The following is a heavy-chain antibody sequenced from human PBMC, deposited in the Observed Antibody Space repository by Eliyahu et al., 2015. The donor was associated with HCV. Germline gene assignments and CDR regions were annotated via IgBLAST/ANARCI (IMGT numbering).Heavy chain of an antibody. Sequence: QVQLVQSGAEVKKPXASVXVSCXASGXXFXAYGISWVRQAPGQGLEWMGWISAYNGNTNYAQKLQGRVTMTTDTSTSTAYMELRSLRSDDTAVYYCARGGYYYDSSGYYGYWGQGTLVTVSS. D-gene: IGHD3-22*01. J-gene: IGHJ4*02. CDR3: ARGGYYYDSSGYYGY. V-gene: IGHV1-18*04. CDR2: ISAYNGNT. CDR1: GXXFXAYG.